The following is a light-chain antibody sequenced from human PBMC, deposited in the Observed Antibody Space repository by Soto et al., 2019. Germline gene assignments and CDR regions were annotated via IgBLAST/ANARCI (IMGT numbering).Light chain of an antibody. CDR1: SSDVGGYNY. Sequence: QSALTQPRSVSGSPGQSVTISCTGTSSDVGGYNYVSWYQQHPGKAPKLMIYEVNKRPSGVPDRFSGSKSGNTASLTVSGLQAEDEADYYCSSYAGSNNVVFGTGTKLTVL. J-gene: IGLJ1*01. CDR2: EVN. V-gene: IGLV2-8*01. CDR3: SSYAGSNNVV.